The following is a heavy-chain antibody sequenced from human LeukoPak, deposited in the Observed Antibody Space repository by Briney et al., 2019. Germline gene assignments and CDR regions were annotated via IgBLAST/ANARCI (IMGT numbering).Heavy chain of an antibody. J-gene: IGHJ4*02. CDR1: GGSISSSSYY. D-gene: IGHD3-10*01. V-gene: IGHV4-39*07. CDR3: ASKPVLYGSGTLLRSDY. Sequence: NPSETLSLTCTVSGGSISSSSYYWGWIRQPPGKGLEWIGSIYYSGSTYYNPSLKSRVTISVDTSKNQFSLKLSSVTAADTAVYYCASKPVLYGSGTLLRSDYWGQGTLVTVSS. CDR2: IYYSGST.